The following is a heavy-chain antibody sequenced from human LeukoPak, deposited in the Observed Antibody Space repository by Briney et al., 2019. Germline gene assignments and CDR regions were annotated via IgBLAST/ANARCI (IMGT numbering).Heavy chain of an antibody. D-gene: IGHD6-19*01. CDR1: GGSISGRY. CDR3: VVTQKWLAFDY. J-gene: IGHJ4*02. Sequence: SGTLSLTCAVSGGSISGRYWSWIRQPPGKGLEWMANWRYDGSHKYTPSLESGGTISLETSKNQFSMRLTSVTAADTAVYNGVVTQKWLAFDYWGQGILVTVSS. CDR2: WRYDGSH. V-gene: IGHV4-59*08.